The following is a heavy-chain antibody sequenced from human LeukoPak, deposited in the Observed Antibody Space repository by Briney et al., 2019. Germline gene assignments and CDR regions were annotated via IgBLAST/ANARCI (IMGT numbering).Heavy chain of an antibody. CDR2: IYYSGST. D-gene: IGHD1-14*01. V-gene: IGHV4-39*07. J-gene: IGHJ4*02. Sequence: PSETLSLTCTVSGGSISSSSYYWGWIRQPPGKGLEWIGSIYYSGSTYYNPSLKSRVSMSVDTSKNQFSLKLNSVTAADTAVYFCARIPRGADHPFDYWGQGTLITVSS. CDR1: GGSISSSSYY. CDR3: ARIPRGADHPFDY.